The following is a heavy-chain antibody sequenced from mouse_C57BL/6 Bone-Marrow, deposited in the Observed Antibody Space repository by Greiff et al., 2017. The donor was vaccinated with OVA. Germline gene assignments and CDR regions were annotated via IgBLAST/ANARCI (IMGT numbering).Heavy chain of an antibody. CDR2: IDPGNGDT. V-gene: IGHV14-4*01. J-gene: IGHJ3*01. CDR1: GFNIQDDY. D-gene: IGHD2-5*01. CDR3: ATRGNYYSNFTFAD. Sequence: VQLQQSGAELVRPGASVKLSCTASGFNIQDDYMHWVKQRPEQGLEWIGWIDPGNGDTEYASKFQGKATITADTASNTSYLQLSSLTSEDTAVYYCATRGNYYSNFTFADWGQGTLVTVSA.